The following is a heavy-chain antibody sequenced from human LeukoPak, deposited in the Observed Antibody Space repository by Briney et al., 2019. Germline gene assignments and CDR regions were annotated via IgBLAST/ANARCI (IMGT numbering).Heavy chain of an antibody. J-gene: IGHJ2*01. Sequence: PGGSLRLSRAASGFTFSSYSMNWVRQAPGKGLEWVSSISSSSSYIYYADSVKGRFTISRDNAKNSLYLQMNSLRAEDTAVYYCARAPGAAAVYWYFDLWGRGTLVTVSS. CDR2: ISSSSSYI. CDR1: GFTFSSYS. V-gene: IGHV3-21*01. CDR3: ARAPGAAAVYWYFDL. D-gene: IGHD6-13*01.